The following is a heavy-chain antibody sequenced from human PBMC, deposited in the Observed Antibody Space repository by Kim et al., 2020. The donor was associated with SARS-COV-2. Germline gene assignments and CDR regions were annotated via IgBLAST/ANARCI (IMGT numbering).Heavy chain of an antibody. V-gene: IGHV4-59*01. Sequence: ETLSLTCTVSSDSISSYYWSWIRQLPGKGLEWLGYIYYSGSSDYNPSLKSRVTISWDTSKNQVSLDVTSVSAADTAVYYCTRSEGRGSWHQFDYWGQG. CDR3: TRSEGRGSWHQFDY. CDR2: IYYSGSS. J-gene: IGHJ4*02. D-gene: IGHD6-13*01. CDR1: SDSISSYY.